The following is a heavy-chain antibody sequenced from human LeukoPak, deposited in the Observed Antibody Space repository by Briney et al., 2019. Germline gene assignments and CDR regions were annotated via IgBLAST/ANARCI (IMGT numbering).Heavy chain of an antibody. Sequence: SETLSLTCTVSGDSITSLAYWTWIRPPPGKGLEWVGYIFYSGSPSYNPSLKSRVTISLDTSKNQFSLRLSSVTAADTAVYYCARAPSGSPYYYGLDVWGQGTTVTVSS. D-gene: IGHD5-12*01. CDR3: ARAPSGSPYYYGLDV. CDR1: GDSITSLAY. CDR2: IFYSGSP. J-gene: IGHJ6*02. V-gene: IGHV4-61*08.